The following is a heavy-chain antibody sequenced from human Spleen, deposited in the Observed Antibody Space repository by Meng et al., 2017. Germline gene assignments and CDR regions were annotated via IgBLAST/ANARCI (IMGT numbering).Heavy chain of an antibody. CDR1: GYTFTGYY. D-gene: IGHD6-19*01. CDR2: INPNSGGT. V-gene: IGHV1-2*06. J-gene: IGHJ1*01. Sequence: ASVKVSCKASGYTFTGYYMHWVRQAPGQGLEWMGRINPNSGGTNYAQKFQGRVTMTRDTSISTAYMELRRLRSDDTAVYYFACEPFRIAVSMTFKHWGQGTLVTVSS. CDR3: ACEPFRIAVSMTFKH.